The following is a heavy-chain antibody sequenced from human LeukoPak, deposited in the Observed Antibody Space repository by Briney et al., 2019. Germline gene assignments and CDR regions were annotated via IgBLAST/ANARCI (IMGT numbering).Heavy chain of an antibody. CDR2: IKQDGSEK. D-gene: IGHD3-10*01. V-gene: IGHV3-7*01. J-gene: IGHJ4*02. CDR3: ARHYYGSGSYYFDY. CDR1: GFTFSSYW. Sequence: PGGSLRLSCAASGFTFSSYWMSWVRQAPGKGLEWVANIKQDGSEKYYVGSVKGRFTISRDNAKNSLYLQMNSLRAEDTAVYYCARHYYGSGSYYFDYWGQGTLVTVSS.